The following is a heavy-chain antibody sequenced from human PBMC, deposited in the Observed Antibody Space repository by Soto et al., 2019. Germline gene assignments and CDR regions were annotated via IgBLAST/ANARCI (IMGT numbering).Heavy chain of an antibody. D-gene: IGHD2-21*01. CDR1: GVMLSLYS. V-gene: IGHV3-21*01. CDR3: AREEGEAFDY. J-gene: IGHJ4*02. Sequence: GESLRVRWSGSGVMLSLYSMNWVRQAPEKGLEWVSSISSDSAYIYHADSVKGRFTISRDNAKSSLYLQMNSLRAEDSAVYYCAREEGEAFDYWGQGP. CDR2: ISSDSAYI.